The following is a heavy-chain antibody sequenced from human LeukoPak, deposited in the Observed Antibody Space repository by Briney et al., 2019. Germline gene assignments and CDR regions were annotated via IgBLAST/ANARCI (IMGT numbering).Heavy chain of an antibody. J-gene: IGHJ4*02. CDR3: ARIPTYYYDSSPAYYFDY. CDR1: GFSFSDYG. Sequence: PGGSLRLSCAASGFSFSDYGMHWVRQAPGKGLEWVAVISYDGSNENYADSVKGRFTISRDNSKNTLYLQMNSLRAEDTAVYYCARIPTYYYDSSPAYYFDYWGQGTLVTVSP. CDR2: ISYDGSNE. V-gene: IGHV3-30*03. D-gene: IGHD3-22*01.